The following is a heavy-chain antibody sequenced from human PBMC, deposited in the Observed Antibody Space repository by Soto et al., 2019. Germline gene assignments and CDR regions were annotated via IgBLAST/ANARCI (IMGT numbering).Heavy chain of an antibody. J-gene: IGHJ4*02. D-gene: IGHD3-22*01. Sequence: VSFQASPGTLNRYAIRWVRLAPGQGLEWMGGIIPIFATSNYAQKFQGRVTITADESTSTAYMELSSLRSEDTAVYYCARENSDSSGYYSPYYFDYWGQGTLVTVSS. CDR2: IIPIFATS. CDR1: PGTLNRYA. CDR3: ARENSDSSGYYSPYYFDY. V-gene: IGHV1-69*01.